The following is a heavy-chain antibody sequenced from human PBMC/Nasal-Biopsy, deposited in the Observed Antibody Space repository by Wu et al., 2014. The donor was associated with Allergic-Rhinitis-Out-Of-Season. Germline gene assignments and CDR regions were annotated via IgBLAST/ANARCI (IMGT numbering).Heavy chain of an antibody. V-gene: IGHV4-59*01. CDR2: IKYSGDT. CDR1: GGSIIGYY. J-gene: IGHJ4*02. CDR3: ARVLWSGYGSSPGSMFDS. D-gene: IGHD5-12*01. Sequence: TLSLTCTVSGGSIIGYYWSWIRQPPGKGLEWIGNIKYSGDTNDNPSLKSRVTMSIDTSKKQISLKVNSVTAADTAVYYCARVLWSGYGSSPGSMFDSWGQGTLVTVSS.